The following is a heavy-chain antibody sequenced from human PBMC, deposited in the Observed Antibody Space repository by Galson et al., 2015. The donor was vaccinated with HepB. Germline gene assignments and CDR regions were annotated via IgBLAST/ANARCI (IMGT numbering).Heavy chain of an antibody. CDR3: ARKGYDFGNYFDY. Sequence: SVKVSCKASGYTFTSYAMHWVRQAPGQRLEWMGWINAGNGNTKYSQKFQGRVTITRDTSASTAYMELSSLRSEDTAVYYCARKGYDFGNYFDYWGQETLVTVSS. J-gene: IGHJ4*02. D-gene: IGHD3-3*01. CDR1: GYTFTSYA. CDR2: INAGNGNT. V-gene: IGHV1-3*01.